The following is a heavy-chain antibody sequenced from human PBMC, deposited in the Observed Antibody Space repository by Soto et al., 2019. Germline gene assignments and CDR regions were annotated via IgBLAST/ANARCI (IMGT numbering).Heavy chain of an antibody. CDR1: GFSFTTFG. CDR3: ARCPQIVRNSCFHSGIDV. J-gene: IGHJ6*02. D-gene: IGHD3-22*01. V-gene: IGHV3-33*01. Sequence: PSGSLRLSCAASGFSFTTFGMHWVRQDPGKGLEWVAFVWYDGSNKWYRASVKGRLTSSRDNSKNTPYLQMNSLRAEDTAVYYCARCPQIVRNSCFHSGIDVWGQGTTVTVSS. CDR2: VWYDGSNK.